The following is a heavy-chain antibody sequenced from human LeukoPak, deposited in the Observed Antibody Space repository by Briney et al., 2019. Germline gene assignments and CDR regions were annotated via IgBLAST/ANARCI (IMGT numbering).Heavy chain of an antibody. Sequence: SETLSLTCAVYGGSFSGYYWGWIRQPPGKGLAWIGSIYYSGSTYYNPSLKSRVTISVDTSKNQFSLKLSSVTAADTAVYYCYNANQYYYDRGGGQGTLVTVSS. CDR3: YNANQYYYDRG. J-gene: IGHJ4*02. V-gene: IGHV4-39*01. CDR2: IYYSGST. D-gene: IGHD3-22*01. CDR1: GGSFSGYY.